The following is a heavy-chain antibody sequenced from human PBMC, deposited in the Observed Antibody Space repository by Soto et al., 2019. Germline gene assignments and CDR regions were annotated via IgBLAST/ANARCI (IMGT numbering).Heavy chain of an antibody. CDR3: AKDHVRGVSFDY. D-gene: IGHD3-10*01. CDR1: GYTFTSFG. V-gene: IGHV1-18*04. CDR2: ISAYNGNT. Sequence: PAASVKVSCKASGYTFTSFGISWVRQAPGQGLEWMGWISAYNGNTNYAQTLQGRVTMTTETSTSTAYMELRSLRSDDTAVYYCAKDHVRGVSFDYWGQGTLVTVSS. J-gene: IGHJ4*02.